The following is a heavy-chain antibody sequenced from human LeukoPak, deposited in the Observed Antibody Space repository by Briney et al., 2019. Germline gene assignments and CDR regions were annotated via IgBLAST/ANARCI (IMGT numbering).Heavy chain of an antibody. D-gene: IGHD2-21*01. CDR2: ISSSSSYI. Sequence: PGGSLRLSCAASGFTFSSYSMNWVRQAPGKGLEWVSSISSSSSYIYYADSVKGRFTISRDNAKNSLYLQMNSLRAEDTAVYYCARDLRGDYSYYYTDVWGKGTAVTVSS. J-gene: IGHJ6*03. CDR3: ARDLRGDYSYYYTDV. CDR1: GFTFSSYS. V-gene: IGHV3-21*01.